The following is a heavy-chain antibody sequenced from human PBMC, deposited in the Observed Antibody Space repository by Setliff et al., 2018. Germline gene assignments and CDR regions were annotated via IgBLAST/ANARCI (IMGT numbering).Heavy chain of an antibody. CDR3: ARRRTALAFDI. CDR2: IYTSGST. CDR1: GGSISSYW. V-gene: IGHV4-4*07. Sequence: SETLSLTCTVSGGSISSYWWSWIRQPAGKGLEWIGRIYTSGSTNYSPSLKSRVTMSVDTSKNKFSLKLSSVTAADTAVYYCARRRTALAFDIWGQGTMVTVSS. D-gene: IGHD5-18*01. J-gene: IGHJ3*02.